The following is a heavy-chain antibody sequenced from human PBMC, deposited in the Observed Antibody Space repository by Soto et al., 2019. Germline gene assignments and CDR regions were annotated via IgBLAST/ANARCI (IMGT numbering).Heavy chain of an antibody. D-gene: IGHD2-8*01. V-gene: IGHV4-39*01. CDR2: IYYSGST. CDR1: VGSISSSSYY. J-gene: IGHJ4*02. Sequence: PSETLSLTCTVSVGSISSSSYYCGWIRQPPWKGLEWIGSIYYSGSTYYNPSLKSRVTISVDTSKNQFSLKLSSVTAADTAVYYCARNVRVFTFYFQYWGQATLVIVS. CDR3: ARNVRVFTFYFQY.